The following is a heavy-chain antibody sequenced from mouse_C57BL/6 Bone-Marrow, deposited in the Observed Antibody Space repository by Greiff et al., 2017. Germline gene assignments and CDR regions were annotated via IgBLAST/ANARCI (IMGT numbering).Heavy chain of an antibody. CDR2: IDPSDSYT. CDR3: ARAYGYFGY. J-gene: IGHJ2*01. V-gene: IGHV1-69*01. Sequence: QVQLQQPGAELVMPGASVKLSCKASGYTFTSYWMHWVKQRPGKGLEWIGEIDPSDSYTNYNQKFKGKSTLTVDKSSSTAYMQLSSLTSEDSAVYYCARAYGYFGYWGQGTTLTVSS. D-gene: IGHD1-1*02. CDR1: GYTFTSYW.